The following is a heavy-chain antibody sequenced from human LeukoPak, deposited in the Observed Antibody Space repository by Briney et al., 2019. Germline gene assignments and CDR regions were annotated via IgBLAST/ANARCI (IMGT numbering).Heavy chain of an antibody. D-gene: IGHD7-27*01. CDR3: ATVRRAVTGDFDY. CDR2: FKNEIDGGTP. V-gene: IGHV3-15*01. Sequence: GGSLRLSCAASGFIFSGAYMTWVRRAPGKGLEWVGRFKNEIDGGTPDHAAPVNGRFIISRDDSKNTLYLQMNSLKTEDTGVYYCATVRRAVTGDFDYWGQGTLVTVSS. J-gene: IGHJ4*02. CDR1: GFIFSGAY.